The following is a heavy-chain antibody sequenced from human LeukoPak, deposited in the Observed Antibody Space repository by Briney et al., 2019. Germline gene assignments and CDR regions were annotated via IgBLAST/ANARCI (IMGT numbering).Heavy chain of an antibody. D-gene: IGHD3-10*01. V-gene: IGHV3-21*01. CDR1: GFTFSSYS. CDR3: ARALTYYYGSGTPFDY. CDR2: ISSSSSYI. Sequence: GGSLRLSCAASGFTFSSYSMNWVRQAPGKGLEWVSSISSSSSYIYYADSVKGRFTISRDNAKNSLYLQMNSLRAEDTAVYYCARALTYYYGSGTPFDYWGQGTLVTVSS. J-gene: IGHJ4*02.